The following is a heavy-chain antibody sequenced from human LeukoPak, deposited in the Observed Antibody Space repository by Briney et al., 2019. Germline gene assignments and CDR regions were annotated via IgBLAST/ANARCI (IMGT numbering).Heavy chain of an antibody. V-gene: IGHV4-39*07. Sequence: SETLSLTCTVSGGSISSSSYYWGWIRQPPGKGLEWIGSIYYSGSTYYNPSLKSRVTISVDTSKNQFSLKLSSVTAADTAVYYCARDQRSGSLRSSANNYYFDYWGQGTLVTVSS. CDR1: GGSISSSSYY. J-gene: IGHJ4*02. D-gene: IGHD3-10*01. CDR3: ARDQRSGSLRSSANNYYFDY. CDR2: IYYSGST.